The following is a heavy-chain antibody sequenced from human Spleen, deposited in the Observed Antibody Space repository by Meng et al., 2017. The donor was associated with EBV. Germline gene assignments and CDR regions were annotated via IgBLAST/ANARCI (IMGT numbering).Heavy chain of an antibody. V-gene: IGHV1-69*01. J-gene: IGHJ4*02. D-gene: IGHD2-15*01. CDR1: GGSSGTYS. Sequence: QEYLVQPGAEVQKPGCAVKVSCQAFGGSSGTYSFAWVRQSPGRRLEGMGGIIALSGTPTYAQKFQGRLTMTADPSTRTTYMELRGLTSDDTAIYYCARGQYDGYWGQRTLVTVSS. CDR3: ARGQYDGY. CDR2: IIALSGTP.